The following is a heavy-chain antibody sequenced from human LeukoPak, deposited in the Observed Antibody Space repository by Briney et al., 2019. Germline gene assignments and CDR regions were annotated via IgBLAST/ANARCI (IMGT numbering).Heavy chain of an antibody. Sequence: ASVRVSCKASGYTFTSNYFHWVRQAPGQGLEWLGMINPRGGYTRFAQKFEGRITMTSDTSTSTVYVELRSLRSDDTAVYYCARDIFGPTVVTPQLAQLDYWGQGTLVTVSS. CDR2: INPRGGYT. J-gene: IGHJ4*02. CDR3: ARDIFGPTVVTPQLAQLDY. D-gene: IGHD4-23*01. V-gene: IGHV1-46*01. CDR1: GYTFTSNY.